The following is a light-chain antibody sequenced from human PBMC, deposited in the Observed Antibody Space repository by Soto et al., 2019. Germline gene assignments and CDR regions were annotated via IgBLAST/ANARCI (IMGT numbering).Light chain of an antibody. CDR2: GAS. J-gene: IGKJ5*01. Sequence: VFNKTPGTLSLSPGERATLSCTASQRLSISYIAWYQQKPGQAPRLLIYGASSRATGIPDRFSGSGSGTDFTLTISSLEPEDDAVYYCRQRSDWPPIPFGQRRIPAIK. CDR1: QRLSISY. V-gene: IGKV3D-20*02. CDR3: RQRSDWPPIP.